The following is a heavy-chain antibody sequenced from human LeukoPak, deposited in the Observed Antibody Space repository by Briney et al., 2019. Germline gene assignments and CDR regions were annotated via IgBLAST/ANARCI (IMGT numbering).Heavy chain of an antibody. Sequence: NPSETLSLTCTVSGGSISNKYWSWIRQPPGKGLEWIGYIYYSGSTNYNPSLKSRVTISVDTSKNQFSLKLSSVTAADTAVYYCARGVFSSWHQNYYYYMDVWGKGTTVTVSS. V-gene: IGHV4-59*01. D-gene: IGHD6-13*01. CDR1: GGSISNKY. J-gene: IGHJ6*03. CDR2: IYYSGST. CDR3: ARGVFSSWHQNYYYYMDV.